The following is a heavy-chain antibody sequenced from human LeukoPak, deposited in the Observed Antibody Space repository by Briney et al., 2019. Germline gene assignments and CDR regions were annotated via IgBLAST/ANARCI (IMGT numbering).Heavy chain of an antibody. J-gene: IGHJ4*02. CDR3: ARVSVAGDY. D-gene: IGHD6-19*01. V-gene: IGHV1-46*01. CDR1: GYTFTNYY. Sequence: ASVKVSCKASGYTFTNYYIHWVRQAPGQGLEWMGIINPGGRSTSYAQKFQGRVTMTTDTSTSTAYMELRSLRSDDTAVYYCARVSVAGDYWGQGTLVTVSS. CDR2: INPGGRST.